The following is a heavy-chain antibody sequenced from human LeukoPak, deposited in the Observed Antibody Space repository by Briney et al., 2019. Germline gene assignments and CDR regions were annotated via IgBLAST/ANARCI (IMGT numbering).Heavy chain of an antibody. CDR1: GFTFSSYG. D-gene: IGHD1-26*01. Sequence: GGSLRLSCAASGFTFSSYGMHWVRQAPGKGLEWVAFIRYDGSNKYYADSVKGRFTMSRDNGKNSVYLQMNSLRAEDTAVYYCASWEASTNYWGQGTLVTVSS. CDR3: ASWEASTNY. J-gene: IGHJ4*02. CDR2: IRYDGSNK. V-gene: IGHV3-30*02.